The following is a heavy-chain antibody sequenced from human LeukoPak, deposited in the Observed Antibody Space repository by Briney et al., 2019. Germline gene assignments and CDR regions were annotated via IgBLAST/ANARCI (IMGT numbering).Heavy chain of an antibody. CDR2: ISSSGSTI. CDR3: ARDPSIPVAGTFDH. CDR1: GFTFSSYE. Sequence: GGSLRLSCAASGFTFSSYEMNWVRQAPGKGLEWVSYISSSGSTIYYADSVKGRFTISRDNAKNSLDLQMNGLRAEDTAVYYCARDPSIPVAGTFDHWGQGTLVTVSS. V-gene: IGHV3-48*03. J-gene: IGHJ4*02. D-gene: IGHD6-19*01.